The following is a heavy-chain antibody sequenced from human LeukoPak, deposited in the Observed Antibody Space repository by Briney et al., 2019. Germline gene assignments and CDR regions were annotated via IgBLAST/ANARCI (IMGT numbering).Heavy chain of an antibody. Sequence: GGSLRLSCEASGITFSSYWMSWVRQAPGKGLEWVANIKQDGSETYYVDSVKGRFTISRDNAKNSQYLQMNSLRAEDTAVYFCARDRGIVGATRGPDAFDIWGQGTMVTVSS. CDR3: ARDRGIVGATRGPDAFDI. V-gene: IGHV3-7*01. J-gene: IGHJ3*02. D-gene: IGHD1-26*01. CDR2: IKQDGSET. CDR1: GITFSSYW.